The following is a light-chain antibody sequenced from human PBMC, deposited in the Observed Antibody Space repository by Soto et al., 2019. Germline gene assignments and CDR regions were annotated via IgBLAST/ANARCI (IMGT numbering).Light chain of an antibody. J-gene: IGKJ2*02. V-gene: IGKV3-20*01. Sequence: EIVLTQSPGTLSLSPGERATLSCRASQSVSGSSLAWYQQKPGQAPRLLMSGTSTRATGIPDRFSGSGSGTDFTLTIRSLVPEDIAVYYCQQLGGSFMCTFGQGTTLEIK. CDR2: GTS. CDR1: QSVSGSS. CDR3: QQLGGSFMCT.